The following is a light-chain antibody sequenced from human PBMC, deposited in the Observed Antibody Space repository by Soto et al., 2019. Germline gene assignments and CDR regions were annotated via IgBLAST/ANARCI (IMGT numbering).Light chain of an antibody. Sequence: QSALTQPASVSGSPGQSIAISCTGTSSDVGGYDYVSWYQQHPGKAPKLMIYDVSNRPSGVSNRFPGSKSDNTASLTISGLQAEDEADYYCSSYTSSSTYVFGTGTKVTVL. CDR2: DVS. CDR3: SSYTSSSTYV. J-gene: IGLJ1*01. CDR1: SSDVGGYDY. V-gene: IGLV2-14*01.